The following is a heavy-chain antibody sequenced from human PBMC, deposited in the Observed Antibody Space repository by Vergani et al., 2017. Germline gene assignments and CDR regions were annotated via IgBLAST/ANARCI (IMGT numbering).Heavy chain of an antibody. D-gene: IGHD4-11*01. CDR1: GFTFSAYS. CDR3: VRDPDYSTFDS. CDR2: IGVSDNSI. Sequence: DVRLVESGGDVVQPGGSLRLSCAASGFTFSAYSMNWVRQTPGKGLEWISYIGVSDNSIYYADSVMGRFAISRDNARNLLFLQMNSLRADYSALYFCVRDPDYSTFDSWGQGTLVTVS. J-gene: IGHJ4*02. V-gene: IGHV3-48*01.